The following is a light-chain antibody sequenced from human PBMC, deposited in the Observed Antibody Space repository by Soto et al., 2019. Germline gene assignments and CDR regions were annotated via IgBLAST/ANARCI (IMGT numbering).Light chain of an antibody. CDR1: QSISNK. CDR2: DTS. V-gene: IGKV3-15*01. Sequence: EIVMTQSPATLSVSPGERATLSCRASQSISNKLAWYQHKPGQAPRLLIYDTSTRVAGIPARFTGSGSGTEFTLTISSLQSEDFAVFYCQQYNNWPPTWTFGQGTKVDIK. CDR3: QQYNNWPPTWT. J-gene: IGKJ1*01.